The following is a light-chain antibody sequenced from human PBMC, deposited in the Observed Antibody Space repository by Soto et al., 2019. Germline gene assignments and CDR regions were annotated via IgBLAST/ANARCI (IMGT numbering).Light chain of an antibody. Sequence: QTVVTQEPSFSESPGRTVTLTCGLSSGSVSTSYYPSWYQQTPGQAPRTLIYSTNTRSSGVPDRFSGSILGNKAALTITGVQADDESDYYCVLYMGSGIWVFGGGTKLTVL. CDR3: VLYMGSGIWV. CDR1: SGSVSTSYY. V-gene: IGLV8-61*01. J-gene: IGLJ3*02. CDR2: STN.